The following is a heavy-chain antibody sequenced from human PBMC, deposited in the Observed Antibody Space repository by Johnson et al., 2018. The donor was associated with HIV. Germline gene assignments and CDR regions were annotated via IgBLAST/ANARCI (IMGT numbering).Heavy chain of an antibody. CDR1: GFTFSSYG. V-gene: IGHV3-30*19. J-gene: IGHJ3*02. Sequence: MLLVESGGGVVQPGGSLRLSCAASGFTFSSYGMHWVRQAPGKGLEWVAVISFDGSNKYYADSVKGRFTISRDNSKNTLYLQMNSLRAEDTAVYYCAKGRLGGATTYDAFDIWCQGTMVTVSS. CDR3: AKGRLGGATTYDAFDI. CDR2: ISFDGSNK. D-gene: IGHD1-26*01.